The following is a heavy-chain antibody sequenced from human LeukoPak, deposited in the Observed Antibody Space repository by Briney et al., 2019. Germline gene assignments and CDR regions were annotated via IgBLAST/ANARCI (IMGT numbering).Heavy chain of an antibody. CDR1: GGSISSGDYY. V-gene: IGHV4-30-4*01. J-gene: IGHJ6*02. CDR3: ARDPSTRDPEGYYYYGMDV. CDR2: NYYSGST. Sequence: SQTLSLTCTVSGGSISSGDYYWSWIRQPPGKGLEWIGYNYYSGSTYYNPSLKSRVTISVDTSKNQFSLKLSSVTAADTAVYYCARDPSTRDPEGYYYYGMDVWGQGTTVTVSS. D-gene: IGHD2-2*01.